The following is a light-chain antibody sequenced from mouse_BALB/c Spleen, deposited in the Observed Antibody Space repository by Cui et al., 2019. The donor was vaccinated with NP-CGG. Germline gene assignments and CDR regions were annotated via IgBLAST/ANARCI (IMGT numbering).Light chain of an antibody. CDR3: QQGSSRPLT. CDR1: SSISSNY. J-gene: IGKJ5*01. Sequence: EMVLTQYPVTIPAPRGATVTFTCRASSSISSNYLHRHQQKPGSSPKLLIYRTSILASGVLDSFSGSGSESSYTLTISCMQDEVAATYYCQQGSSRPLTFGAGTKLELK. CDR2: RTS. V-gene: IGKV4-92*01.